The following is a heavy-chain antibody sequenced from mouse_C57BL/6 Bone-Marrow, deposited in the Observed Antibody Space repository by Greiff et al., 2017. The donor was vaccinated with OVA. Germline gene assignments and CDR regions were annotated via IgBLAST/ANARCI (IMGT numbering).Heavy chain of an antibody. CDR3: ARRVLDV. J-gene: IGHJ1*03. Sequence: QVQLQQSGAELVMPGASVKLSCKASGYTFTSYWMHWVKQRPGQGLEWIGEIDPSDSYTNYNQKFKGKSTLTVAKSSSTAYMQLSSLTSEDSAVYYCARRVLDVWGTGTTVTVSS. CDR1: GYTFTSYW. V-gene: IGHV1-69*01. CDR2: IDPSDSYT.